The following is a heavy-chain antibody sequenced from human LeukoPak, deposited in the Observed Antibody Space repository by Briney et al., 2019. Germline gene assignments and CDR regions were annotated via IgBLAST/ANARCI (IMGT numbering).Heavy chain of an antibody. V-gene: IGHV3-30*02. CDR2: IRFDGSNQ. CDR3: ARVLEKVVAATPRYALNYYYYYMDV. J-gene: IGHJ6*03. Sequence: PGGSLRLSCAASGFTFSSYGMHWVRQAPGKGLEWVAFIRFDGSNQYYADSVKGRFTISRDNSKNTLYLQMNSLRAEDTAVYYCARVLEKVVAATPRYALNYYYYYMDVWGKGTTVTVSS. D-gene: IGHD2-15*01. CDR1: GFTFSSYG.